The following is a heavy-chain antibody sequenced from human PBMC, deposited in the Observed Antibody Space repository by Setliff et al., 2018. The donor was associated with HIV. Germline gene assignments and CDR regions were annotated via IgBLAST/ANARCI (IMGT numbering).Heavy chain of an antibody. CDR1: GYTFTRYF. V-gene: IGHV1-24*01. CDR2: FDPEDAET. Sequence: ASVKVSCKASGYTFTRYFMHWVRQAPGKGLEWMGGFDPEDAETIYAQRFQGRVTMTEDTSTDTAYMELSSLSSEDTAVYYCATEMMYAQGSFDYWGQGTLVTVSS. CDR3: ATEMMYAQGSFDY. J-gene: IGHJ4*02. D-gene: IGHD2-8*01.